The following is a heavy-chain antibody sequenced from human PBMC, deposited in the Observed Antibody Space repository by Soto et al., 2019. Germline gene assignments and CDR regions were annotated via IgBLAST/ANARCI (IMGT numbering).Heavy chain of an antibody. CDR1: GFTFSSYD. V-gene: IGHV3-33*01. Sequence: QVQLVESGGGVVQPGRSLRLSCAASGFTFSSYDMHWVRQAPGKGLEWVAVIWYDGSNKYYADSVKGRFTISRDNSKNTLYLQMNSLRAEDTAVYYCARDLWSGVVVPAAGDWGQGTLVTVSS. CDR2: IWYDGSNK. J-gene: IGHJ4*02. CDR3: ARDLWSGVVVPAAGD. D-gene: IGHD2-2*01.